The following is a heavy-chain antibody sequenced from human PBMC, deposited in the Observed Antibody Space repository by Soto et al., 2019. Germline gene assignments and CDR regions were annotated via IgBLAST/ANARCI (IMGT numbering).Heavy chain of an antibody. J-gene: IGHJ3*02. V-gene: IGHV3-23*01. D-gene: IGHD3-3*01. CDR2: ISGSGGST. CDR3: ARERLRFYAFDI. Sequence: PGGSLRLSCAASGFTFSSYAMSWVRQAPGKGLEWVSAISGSGGSTYYADSVKGRFTISRDNSKNTLYLQMNSLRSEDTAVYYCARERLRFYAFDIWGQGTMVTVSS. CDR1: GFTFSSYA.